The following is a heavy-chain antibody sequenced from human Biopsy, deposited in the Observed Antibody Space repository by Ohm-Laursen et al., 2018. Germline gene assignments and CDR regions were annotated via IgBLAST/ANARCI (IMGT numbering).Heavy chain of an antibody. Sequence: SLRLSRVHSGFIFSNYEVNWVGQAPGKGLAWVSYISSSNTIYYAVSVKGRITTSRDNAKNSLYLQMNSLRVEDSAVYYCVGWDYWGQGTLVTVAS. CDR3: VGWDY. CDR1: GFIFSNYE. CDR2: ISSSNTI. V-gene: IGHV3-48*03. J-gene: IGHJ4*02.